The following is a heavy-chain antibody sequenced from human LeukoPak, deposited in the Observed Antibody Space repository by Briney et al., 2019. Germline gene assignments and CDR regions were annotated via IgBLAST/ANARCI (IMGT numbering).Heavy chain of an antibody. V-gene: IGHV3-23*01. J-gene: IGHJ5*01. CDR1: GFAFSFYA. Sequence: GGSLRLSCAASGFAFSFYAMSWLRQPPGKGLEGVSTINANSGTTSYAASVRGRFTISRDNSKNTLYLQVNSLRADDTAVYYCAKPISGGLAVTADWFDPWGQGTLVVVSS. CDR2: INANSGTT. D-gene: IGHD6-19*01. CDR3: AKPISGGLAVTADWFDP.